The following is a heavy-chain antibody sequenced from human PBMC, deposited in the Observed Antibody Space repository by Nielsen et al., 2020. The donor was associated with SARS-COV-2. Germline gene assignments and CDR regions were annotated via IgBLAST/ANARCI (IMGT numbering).Heavy chain of an antibody. V-gene: IGHV3-33*06. CDR3: AKGSVYMEYFDH. D-gene: IGHD5-18*01. J-gene: IGHJ1*01. Sequence: GSLRLSCAASGFTFSSYAMRWVRQAPGKGLEWVAVIWYDGGNEYYADSVKGRFTISRDNSKNTLYVQMNSLRAEDTAVYFCAKGSVYMEYFDHWGQGTLVTVSS. CDR1: GFTFSSYA. CDR2: IWYDGGNE.